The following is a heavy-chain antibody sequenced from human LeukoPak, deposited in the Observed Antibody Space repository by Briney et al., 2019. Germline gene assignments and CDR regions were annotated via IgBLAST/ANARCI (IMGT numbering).Heavy chain of an antibody. D-gene: IGHD3-16*01. CDR3: ASNRRFLRFGP. J-gene: IGHJ5*02. CDR2: IYYTGST. V-gene: IGHV4-59*01. Sequence: PSETLSLTCTVSGASIRSNYWTWIRQPPGEGLEWIGYIYYTGSTNHNPSLKSRVTISLDTSKNQFSLRLSSVTAADTAIYYCASNRRFLRFGPLVQGTLVTVSS. CDR1: GASIRSNY.